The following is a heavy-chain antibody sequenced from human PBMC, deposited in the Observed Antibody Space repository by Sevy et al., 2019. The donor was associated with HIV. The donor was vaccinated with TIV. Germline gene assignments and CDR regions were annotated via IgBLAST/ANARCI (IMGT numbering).Heavy chain of an antibody. D-gene: IGHD3-16*01. J-gene: IGHJ4*02. Sequence: GGSLRLSCAASGLSFTSNGISWVRQAPGKGLEWGAGITSGGATYYADSVKGRFTVSRDNSKNTLYLQLNSLRADDTAVFYCAGGDTPMITDLDYWGQGTLVTVSS. CDR2: ITSGGAT. V-gene: IGHV3-23*01. CDR1: GLSFTSNG. CDR3: AGGDTPMITDLDY.